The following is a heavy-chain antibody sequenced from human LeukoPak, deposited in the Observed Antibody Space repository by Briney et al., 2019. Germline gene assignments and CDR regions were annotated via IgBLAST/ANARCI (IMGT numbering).Heavy chain of an antibody. Sequence: SETLSLTCTVSGVSISIYYWSWIRQPPGKGPEWIGSIYHDGNTYYNPSLKSRVTISVDTSKNQFSLKLTSMTAADTAVYYCARATTVTTRWFDPWGQGTLVTVSS. J-gene: IGHJ5*02. D-gene: IGHD4-11*01. CDR3: ARATTVTTRWFDP. V-gene: IGHV4-38-2*02. CDR2: IYHDGNT. CDR1: GVSISIYY.